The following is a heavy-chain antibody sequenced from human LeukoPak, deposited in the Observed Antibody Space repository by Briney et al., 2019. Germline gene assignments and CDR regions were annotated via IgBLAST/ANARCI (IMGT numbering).Heavy chain of an antibody. D-gene: IGHD3-10*01. CDR3: ARGHGSYYYYMDV. CDR1: GYTFTDFY. Sequence: ASVKVSCKASGYTFTDFYMLWVRQAPGQGLEWLGWIDPNSGGTDYAQKFQGRVTMTRDTSTSTAYMELSRLRSDDTAVYHCARGHGSYYYYMDVWGKGTTVTVSS. CDR2: IDPNSGGT. J-gene: IGHJ6*03. V-gene: IGHV1-2*02.